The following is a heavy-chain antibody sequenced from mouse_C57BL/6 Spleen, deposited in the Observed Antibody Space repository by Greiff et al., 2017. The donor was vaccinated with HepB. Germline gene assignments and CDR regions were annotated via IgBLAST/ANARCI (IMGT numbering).Heavy chain of an antibody. CDR2: IDPSDSYT. Sequence: QVQLQQPGAELVKPGASVKLSCKASGYTFTSYWMQWVKQRPGQGLEWIGKIDPSDSYTNYNQKFKGKATLTVDTSSSTAYMQLSSLTSEDSAVYDCARKVNPYYFDYGGHVTTLTVSS. V-gene: IGHV1-50*01. CDR1: GYTFTSYW. J-gene: IGHJ2*01. D-gene: IGHD2-2*01. CDR3: ARKVNPYYFDY.